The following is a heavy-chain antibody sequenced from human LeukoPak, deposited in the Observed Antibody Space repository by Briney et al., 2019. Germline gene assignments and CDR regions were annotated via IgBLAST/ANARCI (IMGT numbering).Heavy chain of an antibody. J-gene: IGHJ4*02. CDR3: ARGYSSSWYYFDY. V-gene: IGHV4-59*01. CDR1: GDSISSYY. CDR2: ICDSGST. D-gene: IGHD6-13*01. Sequence: SETLSLTCTVSGDSISSYYWSWFRQPPGKGLEWIGYICDSGSTNYNPSLKSRVTMAVDTSKNQFSLKLSSVTAADTAVYYCARGYSSSWYYFDYWGQGTLVTVTS.